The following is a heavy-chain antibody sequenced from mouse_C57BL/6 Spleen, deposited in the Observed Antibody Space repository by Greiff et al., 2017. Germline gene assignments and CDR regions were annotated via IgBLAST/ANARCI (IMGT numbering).Heavy chain of an antibody. D-gene: IGHD1-1*01. CDR1: GYTFTSYD. Sequence: QVQLQQSGPELVKPGASVKLSCKASGYTFTSYDINWVKQRPGQGLEWIGWIYPRDGSTKYNEKFKGKATLTVDTASSTAYMELHSLTSEDSAVYFCAMNYYGSSSWFAYWGQGTLVTVSA. CDR2: IYPRDGST. J-gene: IGHJ3*01. CDR3: AMNYYGSSSWFAY. V-gene: IGHV1-85*01.